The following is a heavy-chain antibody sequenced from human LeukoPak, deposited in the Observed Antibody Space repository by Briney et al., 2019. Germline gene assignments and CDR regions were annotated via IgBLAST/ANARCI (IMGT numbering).Heavy chain of an antibody. D-gene: IGHD3-9*01. CDR1: GGSISSYY. Sequence: SETLSLTCTVSGGSISSYYWSWIRQPAGKGLEWIGRIYTSGSTNYNPSLKSRVTMSVDTSKNQFSLKLSSVTAADTAVYYCARDKTYYDMSYYYYMDVWGKGTTVTVSS. CDR2: IYTSGST. V-gene: IGHV4-4*07. J-gene: IGHJ6*03. CDR3: ARDKTYYDMSYYYYMDV.